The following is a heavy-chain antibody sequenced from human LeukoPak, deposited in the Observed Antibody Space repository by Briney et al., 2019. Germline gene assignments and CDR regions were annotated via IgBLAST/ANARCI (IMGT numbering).Heavy chain of an antibody. CDR1: GFTFSSYA. CDR3: AKRNYGGKGYYFDY. D-gene: IGHD4-23*01. CDR2: ISGSGGST. V-gene: IGHV3-23*01. Sequence: PGGSLRLSCAGSGFTFSSYAMSWVRQAPGKGLEWVSAISGSGGSTYYADSVKGRFTISRDNSKNTLYLQMNSLRAEDTAVYYCAKRNYGGKGYYFDYWGQGTLVTVSS. J-gene: IGHJ4*02.